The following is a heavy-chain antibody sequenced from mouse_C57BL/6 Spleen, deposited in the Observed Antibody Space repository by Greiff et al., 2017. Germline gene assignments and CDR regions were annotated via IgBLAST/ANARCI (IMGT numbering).Heavy chain of an antibody. CDR2: ISGGGGNT. J-gene: IGHJ1*03. CDR1: GFTFSSYT. V-gene: IGHV5-9*01. Sequence: EVKLMESGGGLVKPGGSLKLSCAASGFTFSSYTMSWVRQTPEKRLEWVATISGGGGNTYYPDSVKGRFTISRDNAKNTLYLQMSSLRSEDTALYYCARGDYGSSYRYFDVWGTGTTVTVSS. D-gene: IGHD1-1*01. CDR3: ARGDYGSSYRYFDV.